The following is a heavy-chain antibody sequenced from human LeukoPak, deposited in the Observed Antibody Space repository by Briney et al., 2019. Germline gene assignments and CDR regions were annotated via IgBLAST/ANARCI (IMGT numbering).Heavy chain of an antibody. CDR2: FDPEDGET. CDR3: ATYYYCSGSYYPFSKTYYYMDV. Sequence: ASVKVSCKVSGYTLTELSMHWVRQAPGKGLEWMGGFDPEDGETIYAQKFQGRVTMTEDTSTDTAYMELSSLRSEDTAVYYCATYYYCSGSYYPFSKTYYYMDVWGKGTTVTVSS. J-gene: IGHJ6*03. CDR1: GYTLTELS. D-gene: IGHD3-10*01. V-gene: IGHV1-24*01.